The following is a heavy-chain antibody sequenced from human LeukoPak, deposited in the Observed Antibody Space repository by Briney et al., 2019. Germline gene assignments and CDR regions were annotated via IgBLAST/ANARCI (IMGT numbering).Heavy chain of an antibody. CDR3: ARLRYCSSTSCSDAEGWFDP. CDR1: GFTLSSYE. V-gene: IGHV3-48*03. J-gene: IGHJ5*02. D-gene: IGHD2-2*01. CDR2: ISSSGSTI. Sequence: PGRSLRLSCAASGFTLSSYEMNWVRQAPGKGLEWVSYISSSGSTIYYADSVKGRFTISRDNAKNSLYLQMNSLRAEDTAVYYCARLRYCSSTSCSDAEGWFDPWGQGTLVTVSS.